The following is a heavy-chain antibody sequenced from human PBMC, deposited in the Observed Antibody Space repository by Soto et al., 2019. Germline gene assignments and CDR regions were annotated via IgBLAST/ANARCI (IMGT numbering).Heavy chain of an antibody. D-gene: IGHD3-10*01. CDR1: GFTFSSYA. Sequence: GGSLRLSCAAYGFTFSSYAMSWVRQAPGKGLEWVSAISGSGGSTYYADSVKGRFTIPRDNSKNTRYLQMNSLRAEDTAVYYCAKGPPWGVNPNDFDYWGQGTLVTVSS. J-gene: IGHJ4*02. V-gene: IGHV3-23*01. CDR2: ISGSGGST. CDR3: AKGPPWGVNPNDFDY.